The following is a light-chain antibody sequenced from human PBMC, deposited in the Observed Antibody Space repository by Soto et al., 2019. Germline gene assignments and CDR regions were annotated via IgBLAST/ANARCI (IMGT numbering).Light chain of an antibody. J-gene: IGKJ1*01. Sequence: DIQLTQSPSTLSASVGDRVTITCRASQSLSSWLAWYQQKPGKAPKLLIYDASSLESGVSSRFSGTGSAAYCILISTQQPADDAATYFYHQYRSSPTFGQGTKVDIK. CDR2: DAS. V-gene: IGKV1-5*01. CDR3: HQYRSSPT. CDR1: QSLSSW.